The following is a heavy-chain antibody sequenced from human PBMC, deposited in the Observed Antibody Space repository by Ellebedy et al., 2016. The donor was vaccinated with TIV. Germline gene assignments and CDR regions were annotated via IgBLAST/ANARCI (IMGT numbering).Heavy chain of an antibody. CDR3: AKDRSPTMIALDF. D-gene: IGHD3-22*01. CDR2: IGTAGNT. J-gene: IGHJ4*02. V-gene: IGHV3-13*01. CDR1: EFTISSYE. Sequence: GGSLRLSCAASEFTISSYEMHWVRQSTGKRLEWVSAIGTAGNTFYTDSVKGRFTISRDNSKNTLYLQMSSLRAEDTAIYYCAKDRSPTMIALDFWGQGTLVTVSP.